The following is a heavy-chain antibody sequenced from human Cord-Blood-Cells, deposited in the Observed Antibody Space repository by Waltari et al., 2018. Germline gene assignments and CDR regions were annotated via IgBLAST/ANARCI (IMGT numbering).Heavy chain of an antibody. V-gene: IGHV5-51*01. J-gene: IGHJ3*02. D-gene: IGHD2-21*01. CDR2: IYPVDADT. Sequence: EVQLVQSGAEVKKPGESLKISCKGSGYSFTSYWIGWVRQMPGKGLEWIGIIYPVDADTRYSPSCQGQVTISADKSIGTAYWQWSSLKASDTAMYYCARQKGVMPVDAFDIWGQGTMVTVSS. CDR3: ARQKGVMPVDAFDI. CDR1: GYSFTSYW.